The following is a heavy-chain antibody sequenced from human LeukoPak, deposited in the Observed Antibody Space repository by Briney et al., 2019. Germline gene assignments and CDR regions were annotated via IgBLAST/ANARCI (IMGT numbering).Heavy chain of an antibody. J-gene: IGHJ4*02. CDR1: GSSFSGYW. D-gene: IGHD2/OR15-2a*01. V-gene: IGHV3-74*01. Sequence: GGSLRLSCAGFGSSFSGYWMHWVRHAPGKGLVWVSGMNTEGTSTNYADSVKGRFTISRDDAKNTLYLQMNSLTGADTAVYHCARGTRLSGRYYFDNWGQGTLVTVSS. CDR3: ARGTRLSGRYYFDN. CDR2: MNTEGTST.